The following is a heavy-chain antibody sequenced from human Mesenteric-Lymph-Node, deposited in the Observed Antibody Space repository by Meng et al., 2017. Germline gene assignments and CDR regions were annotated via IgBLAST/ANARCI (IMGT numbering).Heavy chain of an antibody. J-gene: IGHJ4*02. CDR1: GFTFSSYA. V-gene: IGHV3-30*04. D-gene: IGHD4-23*01. Sequence: GESLKISCAASGFTFSSYAMHWVRQAPGKGLEWVAVISYDGSNKYYADSVKGRFTISRDNSKNTLYLQMNSLRAEDTAVYYCARSGGGNSKHFDYWGQGTLVTVSS. CDR2: ISYDGSNK. CDR3: ARSGGGNSKHFDY.